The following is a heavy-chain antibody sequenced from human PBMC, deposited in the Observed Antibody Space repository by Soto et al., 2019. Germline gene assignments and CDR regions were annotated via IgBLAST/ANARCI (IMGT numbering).Heavy chain of an antibody. V-gene: IGHV1-3*01. CDR2: NNAGNGNT. CDR1: GYTFTSYA. Sequence: QVQLVQSGAEVKKPGASVKVSCKASGYTFTSYAMPWVRQAPGQRLEWMGWNNAGNGNTKYSQKFQDRVTITSDTSASTAYMELSSLRSEDTAVYYCARSQASLAGSYPFDYWGQGTLVTVSS. D-gene: IGHD3-10*01. CDR3: ARSQASLAGSYPFDY. J-gene: IGHJ4*02.